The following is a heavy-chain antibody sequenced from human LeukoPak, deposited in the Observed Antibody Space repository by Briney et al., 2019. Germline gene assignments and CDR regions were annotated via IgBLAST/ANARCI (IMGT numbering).Heavy chain of an antibody. CDR2: INHSGST. V-gene: IGHV4-34*01. D-gene: IGHD1-26*01. CDR1: GGSFSGYY. Sequence: ASETLSLTCAVYGGSFSGYYWSWIRQPPGKGLEWIGEINHSGSTNYNPSLKSRVTMSVDTSKNQFSLKLSSVTAADTAVYYCARGGRVVGATSVDYWGQGTLVTVSS. J-gene: IGHJ4*02. CDR3: ARGGRVVGATSVDY.